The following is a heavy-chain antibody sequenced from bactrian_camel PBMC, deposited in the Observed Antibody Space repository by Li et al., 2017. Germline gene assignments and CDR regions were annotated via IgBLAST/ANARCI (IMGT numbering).Heavy chain of an antibody. D-gene: IGHD4*01. J-gene: IGHJ6*01. V-gene: IGHV3S28*01. CDR3: AADYPNGGRCPDDFGY. CDR1: GFSFSSYY. CDR2: INSGGGST. Sequence: QLVESGGVLVQPGGSLRVSCQASGFSFSSYYMSWVRQAPGKGLEWVSAINSGGGSTYYADSVKGRFTISRDNAKNTLYLQLNSLKPEDTAMYYCAADYPNGGRCPDDFGYWGQGTQVTVS.